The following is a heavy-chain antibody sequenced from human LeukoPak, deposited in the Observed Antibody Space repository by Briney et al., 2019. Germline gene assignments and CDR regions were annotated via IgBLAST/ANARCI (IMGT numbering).Heavy chain of an antibody. J-gene: IGHJ6*03. CDR1: GFTFSSYA. Sequence: GGSLRLSCAASGFTFSSYAMSWVRQAPGKGLEWVSAISGSGGSTYYADSVKGRLTISRDNSKNTLYLQMNSLRAEDTAVYYCAKSGSRFLEWLQNPYMDVWGKGTTVTVSS. CDR3: AKSGSRFLEWLQNPYMDV. CDR2: ISGSGGST. V-gene: IGHV3-23*01. D-gene: IGHD3-3*01.